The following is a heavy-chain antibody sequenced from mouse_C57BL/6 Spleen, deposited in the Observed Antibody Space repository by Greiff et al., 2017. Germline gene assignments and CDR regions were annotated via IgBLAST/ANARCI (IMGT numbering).Heavy chain of an antibody. J-gene: IGHJ2*01. Sequence: EVQLQQSGPELVKPGASVKISCKASGYTFTDYYMNWVKQSHGKSLEWIGDINPNNGGTSYNQKFKGKATLTVDKSSSTAYMELRSLTSEDSAVYYCARRKTGTRYFDYWGQGTTLTVSS. V-gene: IGHV1-26*01. CDR2: INPNNGGT. CDR3: ARRKTGTRYFDY. CDR1: GYTFTDYY. D-gene: IGHD4-1*01.